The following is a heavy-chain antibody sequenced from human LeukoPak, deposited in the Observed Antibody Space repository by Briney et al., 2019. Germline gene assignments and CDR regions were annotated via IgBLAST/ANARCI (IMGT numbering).Heavy chain of an antibody. J-gene: IGHJ4*02. V-gene: IGHV4-30-4*08. CDR2: IYYSGST. Sequence: SETLSLTCTVSGGSISGGDYYWSWIRQPPGKGLEWIGYIYYSGSTYYNPSLKSRVTISVDTSKNQFSLKLSSVTAADTAVYYCFCRGGSGSYDYWGQGTLVTVSS. CDR3: FCRGGSGSYDY. D-gene: IGHD3-10*01. CDR1: GGSISGGDYY.